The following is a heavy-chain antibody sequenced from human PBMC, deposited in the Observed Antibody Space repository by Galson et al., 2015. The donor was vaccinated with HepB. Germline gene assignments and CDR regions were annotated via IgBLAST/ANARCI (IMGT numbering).Heavy chain of an antibody. D-gene: IGHD2-2*01. Sequence: SLRLSCAASGFTFSSYGMYWVRQAPGKGLEWVAVISYDGSNKYYADSVKGRFTISRDNSKNTLYLQMNSLRAEDTAVYYCACNNPIPGAMDYYYCGMDVWGRGTTVTVSS. CDR1: GFTFSSYG. CDR3: ACNNPIPGAMDYYYCGMDV. J-gene: IGHJ6*02. CDR2: ISYDGSNK. V-gene: IGHV3-30*03.